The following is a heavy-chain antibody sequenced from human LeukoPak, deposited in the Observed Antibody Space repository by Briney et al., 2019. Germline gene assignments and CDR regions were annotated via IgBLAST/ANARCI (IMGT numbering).Heavy chain of an antibody. V-gene: IGHV3-49*04. J-gene: IGHJ6*04. CDR1: GFTFGDYA. CDR2: IRSKAYGGTT. D-gene: IGHD3-9*01. CDR3: TRDYPGYDILTGYEYYYYGMDV. Sequence: SLRLSRAASGFTFGDYAMSWVRQAPGKGLEWVGFIRSKAYGGTTEYAASVKGRFTISRDDSKSIAYLQMNSLKTEDTAVYYCTRDYPGYDILTGYEYYYYGMDVWGKGTTVTVSS.